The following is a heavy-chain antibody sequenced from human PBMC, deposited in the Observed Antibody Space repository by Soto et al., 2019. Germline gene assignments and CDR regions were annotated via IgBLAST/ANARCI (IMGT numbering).Heavy chain of an antibody. CDR3: ARVYFGYDRYDMDV. V-gene: IGHV3-11*01. CDR1: GFTFSDYY. J-gene: IGHJ6*02. CDR2: ISSRDNAV. Sequence: PGGSLRLSCEASGFTFSDYYMTWIRQAPGKGLEWVSYISSRDNAVYYADSVKGRFTISRDNAKNSLYLQMNSLRAEDRAVYYCARVYFGYDRYDMDVSGPGTTVTVSS. D-gene: IGHD5-12*01.